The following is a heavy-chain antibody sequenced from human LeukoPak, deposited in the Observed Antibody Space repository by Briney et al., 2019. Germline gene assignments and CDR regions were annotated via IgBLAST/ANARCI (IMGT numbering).Heavy chain of an antibody. CDR1: GFTFSSYA. D-gene: IGHD2-15*01. CDR2: ISSNGGST. V-gene: IGHV3-64*01. Sequence: PGGSLRLSCAASGFTFSSYAMHWVRQAPGKGLEYVSAISSNGGSTYYANSVKGRFTISRDNSKNTLYLQMGSPRAEDMAVYYCARDYCSGGSCYSGGVYFDYWGQGTLVTVSS. J-gene: IGHJ4*02. CDR3: ARDYCSGGSCYSGGVYFDY.